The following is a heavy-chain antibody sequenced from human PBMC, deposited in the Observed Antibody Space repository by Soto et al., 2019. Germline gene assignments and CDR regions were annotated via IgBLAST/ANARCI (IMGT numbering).Heavy chain of an antibody. D-gene: IGHD6-13*01. CDR3: ARLPTPIAAAGTWGWNYYCYYVMAV. V-gene: IGHV5-10-1*01. Sequence: ISGERRGYKVTSSWLSRLRQIPRKGLEWLGRIDPSDSYTNYSPSFQGHVTISADKSISTAYPQWSSLKASDTAMYYCARLPTPIAAAGTWGWNYYCYYVMAVLLQGTSVIVFS. CDR1: GYKVTSSW. CDR2: IDPSDSYT. J-gene: IGHJ6*01.